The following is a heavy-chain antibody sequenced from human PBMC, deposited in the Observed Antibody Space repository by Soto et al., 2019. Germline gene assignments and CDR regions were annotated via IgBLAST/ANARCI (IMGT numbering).Heavy chain of an antibody. D-gene: IGHD2-2*01. J-gene: IGHJ5*02. CDR1: GSSISSYY. V-gene: IGHV4-59*01. Sequence: SETLSLTCTVSGSSISSYYWSWIRQPPGKGLEWIGYISHSESTNYNPSLKSRVTISVDTSKNQFSLKLSSVTAADTAVYYCARSTIVVVPAAMSTSSGWFDPWGQGTLVTVS. CDR3: ARSTIVVVPAAMSTSSGWFDP. CDR2: ISHSEST.